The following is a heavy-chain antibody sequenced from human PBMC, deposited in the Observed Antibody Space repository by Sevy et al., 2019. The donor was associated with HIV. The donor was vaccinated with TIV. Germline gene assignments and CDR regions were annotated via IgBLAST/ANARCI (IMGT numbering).Heavy chain of an antibody. CDR1: GYTFTGYY. V-gene: IGHV1-2*02. Sequence: ASVKVSCKASGYTFTGYYMHWVRQAPGQGLEWMGWINPNTGGTNYAQKFQGRVTMTRDTSISTAYMELSRLRSDDTAVYYCARAQLEVGWLGNPYYFDYWGQGTLVTVSS. D-gene: IGHD1-1*01. CDR2: INPNTGGT. CDR3: ARAQLEVGWLGNPYYFDY. J-gene: IGHJ4*02.